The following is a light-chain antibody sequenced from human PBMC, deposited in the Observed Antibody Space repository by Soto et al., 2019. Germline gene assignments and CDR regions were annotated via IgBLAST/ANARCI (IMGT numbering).Light chain of an antibody. CDR1: QSISSY. CDR2: AAS. Sequence: DIQMTQSPSSLSASVGDRVTITRRASQSISSYLNWYQQKPGKAPKLLIYAASILQSGVPSRFSGSGSGTDFTLTISSMPTEDFAHYYCQQSHSTPFTFGPGTKVDIK. V-gene: IGKV1-39*01. J-gene: IGKJ3*01. CDR3: QQSHSTPFT.